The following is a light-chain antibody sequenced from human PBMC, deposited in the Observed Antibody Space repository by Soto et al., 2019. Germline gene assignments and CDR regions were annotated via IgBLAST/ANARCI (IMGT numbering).Light chain of an antibody. J-gene: IGKJ1*01. CDR3: QQRSNWPAT. CDR1: QSVSSY. CDR2: DAS. V-gene: IGKV3-11*01. Sequence: EIVLTQSPATLSLSPGERATLSCRASQSVSSYLAWYQQKPGQAPRLLIYDASNRATGIPARFSGSGSGTDFTLPISSLEPEDFAVYYCQQRSNWPATFGQGTKVDIK.